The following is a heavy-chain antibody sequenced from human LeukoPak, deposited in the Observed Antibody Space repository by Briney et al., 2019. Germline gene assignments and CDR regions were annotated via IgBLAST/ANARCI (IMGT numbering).Heavy chain of an antibody. V-gene: IGHV1-2*02. CDR3: ARASGWYYLDY. CDR2: FNPNSGGT. Sequence: ASVKVSCKASGYTFTGYYIHWVRQAPGQGLEWMGWFNPNSGGTNYAQKFQGRVTMTRDTSISTGYMDLSRLRSNDTAVYYCARASGWYYLDYWGQGTLVTVSS. CDR1: GYTFTGYY. J-gene: IGHJ4*02. D-gene: IGHD6-19*01.